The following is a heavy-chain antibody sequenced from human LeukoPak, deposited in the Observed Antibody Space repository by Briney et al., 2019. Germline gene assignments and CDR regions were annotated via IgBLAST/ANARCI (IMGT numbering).Heavy chain of an antibody. Sequence: PSETLSLTCTVSGGSISTYYGNWIRQAPGKGLEWIGYIYYSGSTNYNPSLKSRVTISVDTSKNQFSLKLSSVTAADTAVYYCAREGAPRAFDIWGQGTMVTVSS. J-gene: IGHJ3*02. V-gene: IGHV4-59*01. CDR1: GGSISTYY. CDR2: IYYSGST. CDR3: AREGAPRAFDI. D-gene: IGHD3-16*01.